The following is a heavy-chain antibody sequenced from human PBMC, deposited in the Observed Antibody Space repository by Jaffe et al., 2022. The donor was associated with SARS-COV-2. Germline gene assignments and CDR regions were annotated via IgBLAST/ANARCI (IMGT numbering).Heavy chain of an antibody. CDR2: ISSSSSYI. V-gene: IGHV3-21*01. CDR3: ARVEYCGGDCYSRWFDP. J-gene: IGHJ5*02. CDR1: GFTFSSYS. Sequence: EVQLVESGGGLVKPGGSLRLSCAASGFTFSSYSMNWVRQAPGKGLEWVSSISSSSSYIYYADSVKGRFTISRDNAKNSLYLQMNSLRAEDTAVYYCARVEYCGGDCYSRWFDPWGQGTLVTVSS. D-gene: IGHD2-21*02.